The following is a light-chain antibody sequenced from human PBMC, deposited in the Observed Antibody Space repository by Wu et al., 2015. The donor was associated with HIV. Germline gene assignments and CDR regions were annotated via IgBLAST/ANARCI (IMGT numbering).Light chain of an antibody. CDR3: QQRSSWPWT. CDR2: DSA. Sequence: DILLTQSPATLSLSPGERATLSCRASQSVNWYLAWFQQKPGQVPRLLIYDSAYRATGIPGRFSGSGSGTDFTLTINSLEPEDFAVYYCQQRSSWPWTFGQGTKVEIK. CDR1: QSVNWY. V-gene: IGKV3-11*01. J-gene: IGKJ1*01.